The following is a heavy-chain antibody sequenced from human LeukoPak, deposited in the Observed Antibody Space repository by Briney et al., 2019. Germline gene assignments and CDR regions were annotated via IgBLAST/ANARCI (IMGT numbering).Heavy chain of an antibody. Sequence: ASVKVSCKASGYTFTSYYMHWVRQAPGQGLEWMGIINPSGGSTSYAQKLQGRVTMTTDTSTSTAYMELRSLRSDDTAVYYCARDFPDYLNNADDYWGQGTLVTVSS. CDR3: ARDFPDYLNNADDY. J-gene: IGHJ4*02. CDR2: INPSGGST. V-gene: IGHV1-46*01. D-gene: IGHD4-17*01. CDR1: GYTFTSYY.